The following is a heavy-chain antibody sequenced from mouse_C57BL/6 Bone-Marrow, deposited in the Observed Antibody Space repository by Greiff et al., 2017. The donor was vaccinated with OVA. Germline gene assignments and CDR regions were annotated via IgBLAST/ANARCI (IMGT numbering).Heavy chain of an antibody. Sequence: VQLVESGAELVKPGASVKLSCKASGYTFTEYTIHWVKQRSGQGLEWIGWFYPGSGSIKYNEKFKSKATLTVDKSSSTAYMQLSSLTSEDSAVYYCATRGYYDYGHWYFDVWGTGTTVTVSS. CDR2: FYPGSGSI. D-gene: IGHD2-4*01. CDR1: GYTFTEYT. CDR3: ATRGYYDYGHWYFDV. J-gene: IGHJ1*03. V-gene: IGHV1-62-2*01.